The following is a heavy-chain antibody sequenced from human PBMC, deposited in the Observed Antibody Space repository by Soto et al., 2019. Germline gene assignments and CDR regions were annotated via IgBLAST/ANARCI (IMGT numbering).Heavy chain of an antibody. CDR2: INPSGGST. Sequence: QVQLVQSGAEVKKPGASVKVSCKASGYTFTSYYMHWVRQAPGQGLEWMGIINPSGGSTSYAQKFQGRVTMTRDTSTSTVYMELSSLRSEDTAVYYCARVKYPSPTYYYYGMDVWGQGTTVTVSS. V-gene: IGHV1-46*01. CDR3: ARVKYPSPTYYYYGMDV. CDR1: GYTFTSYY. D-gene: IGHD6-6*01. J-gene: IGHJ6*02.